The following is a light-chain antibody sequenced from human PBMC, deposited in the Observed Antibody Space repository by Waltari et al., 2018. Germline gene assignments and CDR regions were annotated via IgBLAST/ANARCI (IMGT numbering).Light chain of an antibody. Sequence: SYVLTQPPSVSVAPGKTARITCGGNDIGSKSVHWYQQKPGQAPVVVMSYDSDRPSGNPERFSGSNSWNTATLSITRVEAGDEADYYWQVWDRNPDHTEVFGGGTRVTVL. CDR1: DIGSKS. CDR3: QVWDRNPDHTEV. J-gene: IGLJ3*02. CDR2: YDS. V-gene: IGLV3-21*04.